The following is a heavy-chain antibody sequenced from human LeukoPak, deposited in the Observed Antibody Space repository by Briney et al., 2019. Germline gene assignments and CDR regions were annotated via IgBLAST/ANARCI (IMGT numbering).Heavy chain of an antibody. CDR1: GFTFSSYA. Sequence: GGSLRLSCAASGFTFSSYAMTWVRQAPGKGLEWVSTISGSGGYTYYADSVKGRFTISRDNSKNTLYLQMNSLSAEDTAVYHCAKGSGFGELGYYYYYMDVWGKGTTVTVSS. D-gene: IGHD3-10*01. J-gene: IGHJ6*03. CDR2: ISGSGGYT. CDR3: AKGSGFGELGYYYYYMDV. V-gene: IGHV3-23*01.